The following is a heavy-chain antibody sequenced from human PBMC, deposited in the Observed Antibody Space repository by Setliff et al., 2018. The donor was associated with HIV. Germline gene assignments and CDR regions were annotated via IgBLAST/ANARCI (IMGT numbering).Heavy chain of an antibody. CDR3: AAVFTGEPGRSLDY. J-gene: IGHJ4*01. D-gene: IGHD1-26*01. Sequence: PGESLKISCAASGFTFSSYEMNWVRQAPGKGLEWVASISSSGSYIHFADSVKGRFTISRDNAKNSQYLLMSDLRAEDTAVYYCAAVFTGEPGRSLDYWGQGTQVTVSS. CDR2: ISSSGSYI. V-gene: IGHV3-21*01. CDR1: GFTFSSYE.